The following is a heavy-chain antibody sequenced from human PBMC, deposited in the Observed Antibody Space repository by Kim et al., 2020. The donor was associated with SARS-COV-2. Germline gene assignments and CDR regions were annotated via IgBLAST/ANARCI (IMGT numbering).Heavy chain of an antibody. J-gene: IGHJ4*02. D-gene: IGHD3-16*02. Sequence: ASVKVSCEASGYTFSNYGITWVRQAPGQGLEWMGWVSPYNGNRHYAQKFLGRVTMTTDTSTSTAYMELRSLRSDDTAVYYCARDSEYDYVWGGYRVSGSDYWGQGALVTVSS. CDR3: ARDSEYDYVWGGYRVSGSDY. CDR2: VSPYNGNR. V-gene: IGHV1-18*01. CDR1: GYTFSNYG.